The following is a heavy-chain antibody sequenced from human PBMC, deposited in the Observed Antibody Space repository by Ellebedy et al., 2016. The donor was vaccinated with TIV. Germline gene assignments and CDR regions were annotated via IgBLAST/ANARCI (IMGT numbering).Heavy chain of an antibody. CDR3: ARDGTSVAFDY. J-gene: IGHJ4*02. V-gene: IGHV4-38-2*02. D-gene: IGHD1-7*01. CDR1: GYSISSGYY. Sequence: MPSETLSLTCTVSGYSISSGYYWGWFRQPPGKGLGWVGSINHRGSTYYNPSLKSRVTMSVDTSENQFSLRLTSVTAADTALYYCARDGTSVAFDYWGQGTLVTVSS. CDR2: INHRGST.